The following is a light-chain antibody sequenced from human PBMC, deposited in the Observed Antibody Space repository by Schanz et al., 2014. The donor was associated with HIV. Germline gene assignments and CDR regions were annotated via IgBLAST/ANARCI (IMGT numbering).Light chain of an antibody. CDR3: CSYAGSSPHVV. J-gene: IGLJ2*01. V-gene: IGLV2-14*03. CDR2: DVN. CDR1: GSDIGGYNF. Sequence: QSALTQPASVSASPGQSITISCTGTGSDIGGYNFVSWSQQCPGKAPKLVIFDVNNRPAGISSRFSGSKSGNTASLTISGLQAEDEADYYCCSYAGSSPHVVFGGGTKLTVL.